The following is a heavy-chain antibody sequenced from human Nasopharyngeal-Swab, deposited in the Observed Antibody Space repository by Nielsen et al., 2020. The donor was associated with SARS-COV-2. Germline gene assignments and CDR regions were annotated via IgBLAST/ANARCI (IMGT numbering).Heavy chain of an antibody. J-gene: IGHJ4*02. Sequence: ETLSLTCSASGFTFSNCIMHWVRQAPGKGLEYVSVINLDSIGDYAASVKGRFTISRDNFRNTVYLEMSSLRPEDTAVYYCVREGYSSGRAPALDHWGQGTLVTVSS. CDR1: GFTFSNCI. CDR2: INLDSIG. D-gene: IGHD2-15*01. V-gene: IGHV3-64D*06. CDR3: VREGYSSGRAPALDH.